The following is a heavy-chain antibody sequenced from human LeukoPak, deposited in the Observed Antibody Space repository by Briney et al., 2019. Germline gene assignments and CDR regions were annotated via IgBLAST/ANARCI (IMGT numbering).Heavy chain of an antibody. V-gene: IGHV4-34*01. CDR3: ARGGLYYYYYGMDV. Sequence: SETLSLTCAVYGGSFSGYYWSWIRQPPGKGLEWIGEINHSGSTNYNPSLKSRVTISVDTSKNQFSLKLSSVTAADTAVYYCARGGLYYYYYGMDVWGQGTTVTVSS. J-gene: IGHJ6*02. CDR1: GGSFSGYY. D-gene: IGHD2-2*02. CDR2: INHSGST.